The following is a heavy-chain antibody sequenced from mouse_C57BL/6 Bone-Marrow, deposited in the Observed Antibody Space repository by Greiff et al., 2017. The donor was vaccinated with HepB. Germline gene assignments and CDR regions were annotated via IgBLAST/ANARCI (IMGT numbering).Heavy chain of an antibody. D-gene: IGHD2-3*01. CDR3: ARLGLLRFDY. CDR1: GFTFSSYG. V-gene: IGHV5-6*01. Sequence: EVQGVESGGDLVKPGGSLKLSCAASGFTFSSYGMSWVRQTPDKRLEWVATISSGGIYTYYPDSVKGRFTISRDNAKNTLYLQMSSLKSEDTAMYYCARLGLLRFDYWGQGTTLTVSS. CDR2: ISSGGIYT. J-gene: IGHJ2*01.